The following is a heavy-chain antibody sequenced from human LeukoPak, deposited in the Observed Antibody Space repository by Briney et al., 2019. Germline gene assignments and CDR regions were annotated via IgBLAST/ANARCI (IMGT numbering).Heavy chain of an antibody. CDR1: GFTFSDYY. Sequence: GGSLRLSCAASGFTFSDYYMTWIRQAPGKGLEWVSYIDSSGDTIYYADSVKGRFTISRDNAKNSLYLQMNSLRAEDTALYYCAKAHNMVRGVMVDWGQGTLVTVSS. D-gene: IGHD3-10*01. CDR2: IDSSGDTI. V-gene: IGHV3-11*01. CDR3: AKAHNMVRGVMVD. J-gene: IGHJ4*02.